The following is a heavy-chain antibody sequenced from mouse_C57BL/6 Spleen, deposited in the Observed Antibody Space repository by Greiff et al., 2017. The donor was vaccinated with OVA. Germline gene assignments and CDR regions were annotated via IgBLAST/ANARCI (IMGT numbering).Heavy chain of an antibody. D-gene: IGHD2-5*01. CDR3: ARTFSNYVWFAY. CDR2: INPNNGGT. Sequence: EVQLQQSGPELVKPGASVKISCKASGYTFTDYYMNWVKQSHGKSLEWIGDINPNNGGTSYNQKFKGKATLTVDKSSSTAYMELRSLTSEDSAVYYCARTFSNYVWFAYWGQGTLVTVSA. CDR1: GYTFTDYY. J-gene: IGHJ3*01. V-gene: IGHV1-26*01.